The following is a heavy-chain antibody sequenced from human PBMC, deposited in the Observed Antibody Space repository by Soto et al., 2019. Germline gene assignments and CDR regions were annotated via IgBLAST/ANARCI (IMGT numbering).Heavy chain of an antibody. CDR2: IYSGGST. D-gene: IGHD6-19*01. V-gene: IGHV3-53*01. CDR1: GFTVGSQY. CDR3: ATIAVTAPADFHV. J-gene: IGHJ3*01. Sequence: GGSLRLSCAASGFTVGSQYMSWVRQAPGKGLEWVSVIYSGGSTYYADSMKGRFTISRDNSKNTLYLQMNSLRAEDTAVYYCATIAVTAPADFHVWGQGTLVTVS.